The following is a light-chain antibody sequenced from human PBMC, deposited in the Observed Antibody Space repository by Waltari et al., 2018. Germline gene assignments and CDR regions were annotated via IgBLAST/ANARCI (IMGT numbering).Light chain of an antibody. V-gene: IGLV2-14*03. CDR2: EVD. J-gene: IGLJ1*01. CDR1: SRDLGGSVY. CDR3: CSYTNSGTRV. Sequence: QSPLTQPASVSASPGQSITIPCPGTSRDLGGSVYPSWYQQHPGRAPKLIIYEVDKRPSGISSRFSGSKSGNTASLTISGLQPEDEADYYCCSYTNSGTRVFGTGTKVTVL.